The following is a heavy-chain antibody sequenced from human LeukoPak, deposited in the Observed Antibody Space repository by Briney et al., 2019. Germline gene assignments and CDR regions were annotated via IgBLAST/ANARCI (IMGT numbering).Heavy chain of an antibody. Sequence: AGRSLRLSCAASGFTFSSYAMHWVRQAPGKGLEWVSLISWDGGSTYYADSVKGRFTISRDNSKNSLYLQMNSLRAEDTALYYCAKAEMATYLDYWGQGTLVTVSS. J-gene: IGHJ4*02. CDR1: GFTFSSYA. CDR3: AKAEMATYLDY. CDR2: ISWDGGST. V-gene: IGHV3-43D*03. D-gene: IGHD5-24*01.